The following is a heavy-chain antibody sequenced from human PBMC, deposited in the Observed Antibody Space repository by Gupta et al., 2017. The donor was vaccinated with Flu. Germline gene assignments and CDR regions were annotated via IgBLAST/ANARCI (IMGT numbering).Heavy chain of an antibody. J-gene: IGHJ6*03. CDR2: IIPIFGTA. Sequence: GQGLEWMGGIIPIFGTANYAQKFQGRVTITADKSTSTAYMELSSLRSEDTAVYYCASSELVLRPYYYYYMDVWGKGTTVTVSS. CDR3: ASSELVLRPYYYYYMDV. V-gene: IGHV1-69*06. D-gene: IGHD6-6*01.